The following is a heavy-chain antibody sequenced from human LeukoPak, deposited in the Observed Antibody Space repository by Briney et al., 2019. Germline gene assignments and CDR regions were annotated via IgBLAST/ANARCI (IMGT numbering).Heavy chain of an antibody. CDR2: IYYSGST. CDR3: ARHPRTYCSGGSCYIYYYHMDV. V-gene: IGHV4-39*01. J-gene: IGHJ6*03. Sequence: SETLSLTCTVSGGSISSSSYYWGWIRQPPGKGLEWIGSIYYSGSTYYNPSLKSRVTISVDTSKNQFSLKLSSVTAADTAVYYCARHPRTYCSGGSCYIYYYHMDVWGKGTTVTVSS. D-gene: IGHD2-15*01. CDR1: GGSISSSSYY.